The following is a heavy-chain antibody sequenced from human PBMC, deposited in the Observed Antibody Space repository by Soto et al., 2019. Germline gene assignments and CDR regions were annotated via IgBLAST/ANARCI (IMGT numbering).Heavy chain of an antibody. J-gene: IGHJ4*02. V-gene: IGHV5-51*01. CDR3: ARQLRHICDS. CDR1: GYKFGSAW. D-gene: IGHD3-3*02. CDR2: IKPGTSDI. Sequence: GESLKISCKGVGYKFGSAWLDWVRQMLGKGLECMGIIKPGTSDIRYSPSCRGHVTISADEAVSTAYLQWSSLKASDTAMYCCARQLRHICDSWGQGTLVTVSS.